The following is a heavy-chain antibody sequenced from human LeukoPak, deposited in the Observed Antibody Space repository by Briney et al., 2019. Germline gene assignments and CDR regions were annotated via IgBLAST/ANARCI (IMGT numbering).Heavy chain of an antibody. D-gene: IGHD6-6*01. CDR2: INSDGSST. Sequence: PGGSLRLSCAASGFTFSSYWMHWVRQAPGKGLVWFSRINSDGSSTSYADSVKGRFTISRDNAKNTLYLQMNSLRAEDTAVYYCARDIEYSSSSLNYWGQGTLVTVSS. J-gene: IGHJ4*02. CDR3: ARDIEYSSSSLNY. CDR1: GFTFSSYW. V-gene: IGHV3-74*01.